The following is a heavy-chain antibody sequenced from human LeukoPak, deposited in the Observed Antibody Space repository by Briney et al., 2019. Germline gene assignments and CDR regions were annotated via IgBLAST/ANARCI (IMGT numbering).Heavy chain of an antibody. CDR2: IRQDGSEK. CDR1: GFTFSRYW. Sequence: GGSLRLSCVASGFTFSRYWMSWVRQAPRKGLEWVANIRQDGSEKYYVDSVKGRFTISRDNSKNTLSLQMNSLRAEDTAVYYCARGARDSYGYYYYAMDVWGQGTTVTVSS. D-gene: IGHD5-18*01. J-gene: IGHJ6*02. V-gene: IGHV3-7*03. CDR3: ARGARDSYGYYYYAMDV.